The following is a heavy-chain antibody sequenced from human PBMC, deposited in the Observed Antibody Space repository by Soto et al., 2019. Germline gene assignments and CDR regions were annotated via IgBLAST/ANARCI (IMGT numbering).Heavy chain of an antibody. CDR1: GFTFRSHA. V-gene: IGHV3-30*18. Sequence: QVQLVQSGGGVVQPGGSLRLSCAASGFTFRSHAIHWVRQAPGKGLEWVADVSFDGSHKTYAVPVRGRFTLPRDNSKKTVYLQMNSLRAEDTAVYYCAKLGDAVSGFFDFWGQGTQVAVSS. J-gene: IGHJ5*01. D-gene: IGHD3-3*01. CDR2: VSFDGSHK. CDR3: AKLGDAVSGFFDF.